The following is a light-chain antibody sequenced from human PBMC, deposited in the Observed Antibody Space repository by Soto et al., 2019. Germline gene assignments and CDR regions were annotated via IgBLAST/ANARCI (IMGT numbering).Light chain of an antibody. J-gene: IGKJ2*01. CDR3: QQYNHWPPYT. CDR1: QTISVS. V-gene: IGKV1-5*01. Sequence: IQMTQSPSTLSASVGDTVTITCRASQTISVSLAWYRQKPGKAPNLLIYDASTLQEGVPSRFSGSGSGTEFTLTISSLQSEDFAVYYCQQYNHWPPYTFGQGTKLEIK. CDR2: DAS.